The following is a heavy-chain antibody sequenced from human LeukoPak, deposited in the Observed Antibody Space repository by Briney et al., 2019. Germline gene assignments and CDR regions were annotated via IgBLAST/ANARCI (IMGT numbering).Heavy chain of an antibody. Sequence: GGSLRLSCAASGFTFSDYSMNWVRQAPGKGLEWMSCIGIGSGNTKYADSVKGRCTISGDNTKNSLHLDMNSLRVEDTAVYYCARDHNYAFDNWGQGTLVTVSS. V-gene: IGHV3-48*04. CDR1: GFTFSDYS. J-gene: IGHJ4*02. CDR2: IGIGSGNT. D-gene: IGHD1-1*01. CDR3: ARDHNYAFDN.